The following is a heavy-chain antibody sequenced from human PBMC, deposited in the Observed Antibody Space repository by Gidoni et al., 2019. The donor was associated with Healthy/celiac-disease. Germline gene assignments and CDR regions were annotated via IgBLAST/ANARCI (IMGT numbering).Heavy chain of an antibody. Sequence: EVQLVESGGGLVKPGGSLRLSCAASGFTFSSYSMNWVRQAPGKGLEWVSSISSSSSYIYYADSVKGRFTISRDNAKNSLYLQMNSLRAEDTAVYYCAREVTGFWSGSYNWFDPWGQGTLVTVSS. CDR2: ISSSSSYI. CDR3: AREVTGFWSGSYNWFDP. CDR1: GFTFSSYS. D-gene: IGHD3-3*01. V-gene: IGHV3-21*01. J-gene: IGHJ5*02.